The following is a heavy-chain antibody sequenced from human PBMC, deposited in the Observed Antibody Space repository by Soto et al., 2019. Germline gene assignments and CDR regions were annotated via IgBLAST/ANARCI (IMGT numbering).Heavy chain of an antibody. CDR2: IYPGDSDT. Sequence: PGEPLKLSCKGSGYSFTSYWIGWVRQMPGKGLEWMGIIYPGDSDTRYSPSFQGQVTISADKSISTAYLQWSSLKASDTAMYYCAASWLSGSTLRDYYMDVWGKGTTVTVSS. CDR3: AASWLSGSTLRDYYMDV. CDR1: GYSFTSYW. V-gene: IGHV5-51*01. D-gene: IGHD5-12*01. J-gene: IGHJ6*03.